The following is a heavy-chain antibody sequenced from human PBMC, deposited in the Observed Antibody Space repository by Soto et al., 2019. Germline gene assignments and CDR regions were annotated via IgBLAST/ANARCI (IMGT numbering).Heavy chain of an antibody. J-gene: IGHJ6*02. CDR2: IYYSGST. V-gene: IGHV4-31*03. CDR3: AREALPSYYYYGMDV. Sequence: QVQLQESGPGLVKPSQTLSLTCTVSGGSISSGGYYWSWIRQHPGKGLEWIGYIYYSGSTYYNPSLKSRVTISVDTSKTQFSLKLSSVTAADTAVYYCAREALPSYYYYGMDVWGQGTTVTVSS. CDR1: GGSISSGGYY.